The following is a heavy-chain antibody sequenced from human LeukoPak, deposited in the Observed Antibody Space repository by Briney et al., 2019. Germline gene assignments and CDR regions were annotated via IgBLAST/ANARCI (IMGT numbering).Heavy chain of an antibody. V-gene: IGHV4-34*01. J-gene: IGHJ4*02. CDR3: ARGLRAGFGESNDY. Sequence: PSETLSLTCTVSGGSISSYYWSWIRQPPGKGLEWIGEINHSGSTNYNPSLKSRVTISVDTSKNQFSLKLSSVTAADTAVYYCARGLRAGFGESNDYWGQGTLVTVSS. CDR1: GGSISSYY. CDR2: INHSGST. D-gene: IGHD3-10*01.